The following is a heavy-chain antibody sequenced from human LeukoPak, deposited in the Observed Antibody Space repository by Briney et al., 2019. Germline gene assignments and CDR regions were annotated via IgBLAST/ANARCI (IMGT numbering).Heavy chain of an antibody. D-gene: IGHD6-19*01. Sequence: SGTLSLTCAVSGGSISSGNWWSWVRQPPGKGLEWIGEIYHSGSTNYNPSLKSRVTISVDKSKNQFSLKLSSVTAADTAVYYCARSGSSSGWYVYWFDPWGQGTLVTVSS. CDR2: IYHSGST. CDR3: ARSGSSSGWYVYWFDP. V-gene: IGHV4-4*02. J-gene: IGHJ5*02. CDR1: GGSISSGNW.